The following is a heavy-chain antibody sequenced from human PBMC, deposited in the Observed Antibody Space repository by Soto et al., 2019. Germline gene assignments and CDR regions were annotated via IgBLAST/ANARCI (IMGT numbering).Heavy chain of an antibody. Sequence: QVQLVESGGGVVQPGRSLRLSCAASGFTFSSYGMHWVRQAPGKGLEWVAVIWYDGSNKYYADSVKGRFTISRDNSKNTLYLQTNRLRAEDTAVYYCAREELYGSGEGYGMDVWGQGTTVTVSS. V-gene: IGHV3-33*01. J-gene: IGHJ6*02. CDR1: GFTFSSYG. D-gene: IGHD3-10*01. CDR2: IWYDGSNK. CDR3: AREELYGSGEGYGMDV.